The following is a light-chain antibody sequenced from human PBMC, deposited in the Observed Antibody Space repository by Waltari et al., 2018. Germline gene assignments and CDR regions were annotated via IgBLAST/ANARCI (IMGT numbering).Light chain of an antibody. CDR3: QSYDRLSANVI. CDR1: SSNIGAPYD. V-gene: IGLV1-40*01. J-gene: IGLJ2*01. CDR2: GNF. Sequence: QSVLTQPPSVAGAPGQRVTISCNGSSSNIGAPYDLYWYQQIPGAAPKLLIYGNFNRPSGVPDRFSGSRSGTSASLAITGLQSEDEADYYCQSYDRLSANVIFGGGTRLTVL.